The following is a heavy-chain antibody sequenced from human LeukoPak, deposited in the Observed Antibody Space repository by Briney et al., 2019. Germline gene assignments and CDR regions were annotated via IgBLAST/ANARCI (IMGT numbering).Heavy chain of an antibody. D-gene: IGHD6-13*01. J-gene: IGHJ5*02. Sequence: GASVKVSCKASGYTFTSYGISWVRQAPGQGLEWMGWISAYNGNTNYAQKLQGRVTMTTDKSTSTAYMELSSLRSEDTAVYYCARGGAGLAAAGPAWGQGTLVTVSS. CDR1: GYTFTSYG. V-gene: IGHV1-18*01. CDR3: ARGGAGLAAAGPA. CDR2: ISAYNGNT.